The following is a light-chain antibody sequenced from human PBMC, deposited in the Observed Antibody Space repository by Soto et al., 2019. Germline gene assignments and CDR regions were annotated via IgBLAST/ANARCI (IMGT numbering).Light chain of an antibody. J-gene: IGKJ3*01. Sequence: EIVVTQSPGTLSLSPGERATLSCRASQRFSSIYLAWYQQKPGQAPRLLIYGASSRPTGIPDGFSGSGCGRVSILTIRRVEPEDFAVYYCQQYGSSFTFGAGTKGDIK. CDR2: GAS. CDR3: QQYGSSFT. CDR1: QRFSSIY. V-gene: IGKV3-20*01.